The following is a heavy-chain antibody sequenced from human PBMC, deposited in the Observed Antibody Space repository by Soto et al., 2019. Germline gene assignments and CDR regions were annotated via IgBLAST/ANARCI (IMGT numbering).Heavy chain of an antibody. J-gene: IGHJ3*02. CDR3: AAERYSGGSCCSFDI. D-gene: IGHD2-15*01. V-gene: IGHV1-58*01. CDR1: GFSFSNSA. Sequence: SVKVSCKTSGFSFSNSAVQWVRQARGQRLEWMGWIVVGSGNTKYEQKLQERVAITRDMSTSTVYMELSSLRSDDTAVYYCAAERYSGGSCCSFDIWGQGTMVTVSS. CDR2: IVVGSGNT.